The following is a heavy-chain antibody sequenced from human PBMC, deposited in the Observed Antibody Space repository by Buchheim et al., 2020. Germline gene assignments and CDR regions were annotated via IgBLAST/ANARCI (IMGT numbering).Heavy chain of an antibody. CDR3: ARTYYDFWSGYWWGSYYYGMDV. D-gene: IGHD3-3*01. CDR2: ISYDGSNK. Sequence: QVQLVESGGGVVQPGRSLRLSCAASGFTFSSYGMHWVRQAPGKGLEWVAVISYDGSNKYYADSVKGRFTISRDNSKNTLYLQMNSLRAEDTAVYYCARTYYDFWSGYWWGSYYYGMDVWGQGTT. J-gene: IGHJ6*02. CDR1: GFTFSSYG. V-gene: IGHV3-30*03.